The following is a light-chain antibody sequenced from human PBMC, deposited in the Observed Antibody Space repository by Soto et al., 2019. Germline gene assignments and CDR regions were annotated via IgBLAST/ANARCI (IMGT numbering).Light chain of an antibody. J-gene: IGKJ1*01. CDR3: LQDHDDSWT. V-gene: IGKV3-20*01. CDR2: DAV. CDR1: QSVTGTN. Sequence: EIVFTQSPGTLSLSPGEGATLSCRASQSVTGTNLAWYQQRAGQAPRLLIYDAVRRATGIPDRFSGSGSGTEFTLTISSLQSEDFATYYCLQDHDDSWTFGQGTKVDIK.